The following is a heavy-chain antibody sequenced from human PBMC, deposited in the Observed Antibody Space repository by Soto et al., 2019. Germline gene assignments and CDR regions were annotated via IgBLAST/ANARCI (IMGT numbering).Heavy chain of an antibody. J-gene: IGHJ4*02. V-gene: IGHV3-21*01. CDR3: ARDGIDWLSMVTYYFDY. CDR2: ISSSSSYI. D-gene: IGHD3-9*01. Sequence: ESGGGLVKPGGSLRLSCAASGFTFSSYSMNWVRQAPGKGLEWVSSISSSSSYIYYADSVKGRFTISRDNAKNSLYLQMNSLRAEDTAVYYCARDGIDWLSMVTYYFDYWGQGTLVTVSS. CDR1: GFTFSSYS.